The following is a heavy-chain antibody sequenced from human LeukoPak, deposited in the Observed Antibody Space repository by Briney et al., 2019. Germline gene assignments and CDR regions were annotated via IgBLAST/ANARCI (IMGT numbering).Heavy chain of an antibody. Sequence: GGSLRLSCAASGFTFSSYGMHWVRQAPGKGLEWVAFIRYDGSNKYYADSVKGRFTISRDNSKNSLYLQMNSLGAEDTALYYCARDHIAAAGNDYWGQGTLVTVSS. J-gene: IGHJ4*02. CDR3: ARDHIAAAGNDY. CDR1: GFTFSSYG. CDR2: IRYDGSNK. V-gene: IGHV3-30*02. D-gene: IGHD6-13*01.